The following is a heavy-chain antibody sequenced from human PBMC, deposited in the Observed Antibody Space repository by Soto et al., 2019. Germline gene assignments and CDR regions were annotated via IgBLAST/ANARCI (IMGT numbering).Heavy chain of an antibody. J-gene: IGHJ4*02. CDR2: ISSSSSYI. D-gene: IGHD3-22*01. CDR1: GFTFSSYS. CDR3: ARKESYYDSSGYSG. Sequence: PGGSLRLSCAASGFTFSSYSMNWVRQAPGKGLEWASSISSSSSYIYYADSVKGRFTISRDNAKNSLYLQMNSLRAEDTAVYYCARKESYYDSSGYSGWGQGTLVTVSS. V-gene: IGHV3-21*01.